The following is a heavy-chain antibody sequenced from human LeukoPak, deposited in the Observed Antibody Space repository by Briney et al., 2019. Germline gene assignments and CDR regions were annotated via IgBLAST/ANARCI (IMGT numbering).Heavy chain of an antibody. D-gene: IGHD3-22*01. CDR1: GYTFTSYG. V-gene: IGHV1-18*01. CDR3: ARDREGYYYDSSGYYRDAFDI. J-gene: IGHJ3*02. CDR2: ISAYNGNT. Sequence: ASVKVSCKASGYTFTSYGISWVRQAPGQGLEWMGSISAYNGNTNYAQKLQGRVTMTTDTSTSTAYMELRSLRSDDTAVYYCARDREGYYYDSSGYYRDAFDIWGQGTMVTVSS.